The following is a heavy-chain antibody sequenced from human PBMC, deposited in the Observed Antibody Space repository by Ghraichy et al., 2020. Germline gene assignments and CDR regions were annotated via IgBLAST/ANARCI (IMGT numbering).Heavy chain of an antibody. V-gene: IGHV4-59*01. CDR3: ARGPYGTSSGDFYFDY. J-gene: IGHJ4*02. CDR2: LYYSGST. D-gene: IGHD6-6*01. CDR1: GGSISSYY. Sequence: SETLSLTCTVSGGSISSYYWSWIRQPPGKGLEWIGCLYYSGSTNYNPSLKSRVTISLDTSKKQFSLKLNSVTAADTAVYYCARGPYGTSSGDFYFDYWGQGTLVTVSS.